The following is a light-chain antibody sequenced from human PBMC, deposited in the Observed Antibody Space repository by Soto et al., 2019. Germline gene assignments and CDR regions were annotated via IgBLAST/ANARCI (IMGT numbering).Light chain of an antibody. CDR2: DVS. J-gene: IGLJ1*01. CDR1: SSDVGSYNY. Sequence: SVLTQPASVSGSPGQSITISCTGTSSDVGSYNYVSWYQQHPGKAPKLMIYDVSNRPSGVSNRFSGSKSGNTASLTISVLQAEDEADYYCNSYTGSSTPYVFGTGTKVTVL. CDR3: NSYTGSSTPYV. V-gene: IGLV2-14*03.